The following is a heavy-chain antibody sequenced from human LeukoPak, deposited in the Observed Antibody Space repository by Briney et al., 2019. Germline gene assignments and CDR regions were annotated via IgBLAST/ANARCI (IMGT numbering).Heavy chain of an antibody. Sequence: GGSQRLSCAASGFTFSSYSMNWVRQAPGKGLEWVSSISSSSSYIYYADSVKGRFTISRDNAKNSLYLQMNSLRAEDTAVYYCARPTASGVDPWGQGTLVTVSS. CDR2: ISSSSSYI. CDR3: ARPTASGVDP. CDR1: GFTFSSYS. V-gene: IGHV3-21*01. J-gene: IGHJ5*02.